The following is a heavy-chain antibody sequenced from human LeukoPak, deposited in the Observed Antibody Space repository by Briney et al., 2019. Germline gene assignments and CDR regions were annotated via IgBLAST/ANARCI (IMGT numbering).Heavy chain of an antibody. CDR2: IYYSGST. CDR3: ARVYSIVGATTIDY. J-gene: IGHJ4*02. CDR1: GGSISSYY. Sequence: PSETLSLTCTVSGGSISSYYWSWIRQPPGKGLEWIGYIYYSGSTNYNPSLKSRVTISVDTSKNQFSLKLSSVTAADTAVYYCARVYSIVGATTIDYWGQGTLVTVSS. V-gene: IGHV4-59*01. D-gene: IGHD1-26*01.